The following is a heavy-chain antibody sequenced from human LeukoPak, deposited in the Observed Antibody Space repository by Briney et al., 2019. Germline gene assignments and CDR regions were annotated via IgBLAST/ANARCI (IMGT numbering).Heavy chain of an antibody. D-gene: IGHD1-26*01. CDR3: ARGVRNSGSYYVDY. Sequence: SVKVSCEASGGTFTNYAFTWVRQAPGQGLEWMGGIIPVFGTTNYAQKFQGRVTITADESTTTAYMELRSLRSEDTAVYYCARGVRNSGSYYVDYWGQGTPVTVSS. CDR1: GGTFTNYA. J-gene: IGHJ4*02. CDR2: IIPVFGTT. V-gene: IGHV1-69*13.